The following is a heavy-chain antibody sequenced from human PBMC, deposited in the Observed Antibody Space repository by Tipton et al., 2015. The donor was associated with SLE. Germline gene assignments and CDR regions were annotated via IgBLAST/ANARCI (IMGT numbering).Heavy chain of an antibody. CDR1: TGSISSNY. CDR3: ATSLTATYDY. D-gene: IGHD1-1*01. J-gene: IGHJ4*02. V-gene: IGHV4-4*09. CDR2: IHSSGST. Sequence: LRLSCSVSTGSISSNYWSWIRQSPGKGLEWIGYIHSSGSTHHNPSLKSRVTLSLDTSKTHFSLKLTSVTAADTAVYFCATSLTATYDYWGQGILVTVSS.